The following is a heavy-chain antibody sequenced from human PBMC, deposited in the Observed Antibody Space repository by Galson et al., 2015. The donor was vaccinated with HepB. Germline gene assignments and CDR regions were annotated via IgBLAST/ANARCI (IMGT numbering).Heavy chain of an antibody. J-gene: IGHJ4*02. D-gene: IGHD5-18*01. CDR3: ATAPRLLYSYGNWDY. CDR2: FDPEDGET. CDR1: GYTLTELS. V-gene: IGHV1-24*01. Sequence: SVKVSCKVSGYTLTELSMHWVRQAPGKGLEWMGGFDPEDGETIYAQKFQGRVTMTEDTSTDTAYMELSSLRSEDTAVYYCATAPRLLYSYGNWDYWGQGTLVTVSS.